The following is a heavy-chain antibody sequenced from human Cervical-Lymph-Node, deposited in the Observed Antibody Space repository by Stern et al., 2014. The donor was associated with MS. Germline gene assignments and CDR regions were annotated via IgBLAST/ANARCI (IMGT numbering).Heavy chain of an antibody. CDR3: ARAAYSTSSYNY. CDR1: GGTFNTNV. Sequence: DQLVESVAEVKKPGSSVKVSCKASGGTFNTNVISWVRQAPGQGLEWMGGIIPIFGTALYAQKFQGRVTITANESTRAVYMELSSLRSEDTAVYYCARAAYSTSSYNYWGQGTLVIVSS. D-gene: IGHD6-6*01. V-gene: IGHV1-69*01. J-gene: IGHJ4*02. CDR2: IIPIFGTA.